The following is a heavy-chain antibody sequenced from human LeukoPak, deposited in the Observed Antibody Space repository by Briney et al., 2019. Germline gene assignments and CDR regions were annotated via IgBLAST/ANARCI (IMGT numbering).Heavy chain of an antibody. V-gene: IGHV3-23*01. J-gene: IGHJ6*02. CDR3: AKSQVTGRSPSMDV. CDR2: ISGSGGST. Sequence: GGSLRLSCAASGLTFTGYSMSWVRQAPGKGLEWVSVISGSGGSTYYADSVKGRFTISRDNSKNTLYLQMNGLRAEDTAVYYCAKSQVTGRSPSMDVWGQGTTVTVSS. CDR1: GLTFTGYS. D-gene: IGHD2-21*02.